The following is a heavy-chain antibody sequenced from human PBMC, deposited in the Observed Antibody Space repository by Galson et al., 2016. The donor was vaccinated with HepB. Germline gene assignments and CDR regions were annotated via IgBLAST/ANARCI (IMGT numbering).Heavy chain of an antibody. CDR2: ITSKTDGGTT. CDR3: TTDAGDSSGYLYY. CDR1: GFTFSNAW. V-gene: IGHV3-15*01. D-gene: IGHD3-22*01. J-gene: IGHJ4*02. Sequence: SLRLSCAASGFTFSNAWMSWVRQAPGKGLEWVGRITSKTDGGTTDYAAPVKGRFTISRDDSKNTLYLQMNSLKTEDTAVYYCTTDAGDSSGYLYYWGQGTLVTVSS.